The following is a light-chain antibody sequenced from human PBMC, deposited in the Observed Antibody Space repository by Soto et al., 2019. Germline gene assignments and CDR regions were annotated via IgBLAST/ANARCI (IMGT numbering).Light chain of an antibody. Sequence: DIQMTQSPSSVSASVGDRVTITCRASQPINSWLAWYQQKLGKAPKLLIYAASILQSGVPSRFSGTGSGTDFTLTINSLQPEDFATYYCQQPITCPFTFGGGTKVEIK. CDR1: QPINSW. CDR2: AAS. CDR3: QQPITCPFT. J-gene: IGKJ4*01. V-gene: IGKV1D-12*01.